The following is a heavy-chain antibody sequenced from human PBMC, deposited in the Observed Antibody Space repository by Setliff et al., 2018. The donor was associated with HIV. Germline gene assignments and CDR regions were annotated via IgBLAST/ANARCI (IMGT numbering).Heavy chain of an antibody. CDR2: IYYSGNT. V-gene: IGHV4-39*07. Sequence: SETLSLTCTVSGGSISSSSYYWGWIRQPPGKGLEWIGTIYYSGNTYYDPSLKSRVTISVNTSKNQFSLNLSSVTAADTAVYYCARDGCTSTSCYFIRAFDTWGQGTMVTVSS. D-gene: IGHD2-2*01. J-gene: IGHJ3*02. CDR1: GGSISSSSYY. CDR3: ARDGCTSTSCYFIRAFDT.